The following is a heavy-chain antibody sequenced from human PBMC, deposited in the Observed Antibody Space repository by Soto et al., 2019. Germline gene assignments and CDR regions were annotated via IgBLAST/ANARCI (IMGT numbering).Heavy chain of an antibody. V-gene: IGHV3-74*01. Sequence: GGCLRLSCAASGFTLNSFFMPWVRQAPGKGLMWVSRISNDGSSTTYADSVKGRFTISRDNARNTLYLQMNSLRVDDTAVYFCVREQDSRGYSVFNLWGQGAQVTVSS. CDR1: GFTLNSFF. CDR2: ISNDGSST. CDR3: VREQDSRGYSVFNL. J-gene: IGHJ5*02. D-gene: IGHD3-22*01.